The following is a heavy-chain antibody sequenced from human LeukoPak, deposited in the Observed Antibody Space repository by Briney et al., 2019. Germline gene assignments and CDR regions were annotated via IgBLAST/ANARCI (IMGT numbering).Heavy chain of an antibody. V-gene: IGHV3-9*01. CDR1: GFTFDDYA. Sequence: GGSLRLSCAASGFTFDDYAMHWVRQAPGKGLEWVSGISWNSGSIGYADSVKGRFTISRDNSKNTLYLQMNSLRAEDTAVYYCAKDSVDYYDSSGYPQRPTKSMYNWFDPWGQGTLVTVSS. CDR2: ISWNSGSI. CDR3: AKDSVDYYDSSGYPQRPTKSMYNWFDP. J-gene: IGHJ5*02. D-gene: IGHD3-22*01.